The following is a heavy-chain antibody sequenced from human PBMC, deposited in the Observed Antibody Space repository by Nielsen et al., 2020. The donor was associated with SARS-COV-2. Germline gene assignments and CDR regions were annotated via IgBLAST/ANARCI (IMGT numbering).Heavy chain of an antibody. V-gene: IGHV4-34*01. CDR3: VKVLYGERLVYDY. CDR2: LDQSGST. D-gene: IGHD4-17*01. Sequence: SETLSLTCALNGLPFTEFYWSWIRQSPGKGLEWIGELDQSGSTNYNPSLKSRVTLSIDTSKNQVSLRLSSVTAADTAVYYCVKVLYGERLVYDYWGQGTLVTVSS. J-gene: IGHJ4*02. CDR1: GLPFTEFY.